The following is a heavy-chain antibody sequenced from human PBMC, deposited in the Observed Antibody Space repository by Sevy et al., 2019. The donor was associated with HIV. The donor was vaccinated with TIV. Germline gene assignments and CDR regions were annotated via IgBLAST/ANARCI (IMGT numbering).Heavy chain of an antibody. J-gene: IGHJ5*02. CDR3: AREAYYYDSREENWFDP. Sequence: GGSLRLSCAVSGFSFDSYGMTWVRQAPGKGLEWVSGISGSGTRTYYADSVKGRFSISRDNSKNRLYLQMNSLRDDDTAVYYCAREAYYYDSREENWFDPWGQGTLVTVSS. CDR2: ISGSGTRT. V-gene: IGHV3-23*01. D-gene: IGHD3-22*01. CDR1: GFSFDSYG.